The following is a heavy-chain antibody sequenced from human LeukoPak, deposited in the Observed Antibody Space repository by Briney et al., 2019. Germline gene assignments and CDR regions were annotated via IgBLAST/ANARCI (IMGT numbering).Heavy chain of an antibody. V-gene: IGHV4-31*03. Sequence: SQTLSLTCTVSGGSISSGGYYWSWIRQHPGKGLEGIGYIYYSGSTYYNPSLKSRVTISVDTSKNQFSLKLSSVTAADTAVYYCARVRGITMIVVVISTIPVGYFDLWGRGTLVTVSS. D-gene: IGHD3-22*01. CDR3: ARVRGITMIVVVISTIPVGYFDL. CDR2: IYYSGST. J-gene: IGHJ2*01. CDR1: GGSISSGGYY.